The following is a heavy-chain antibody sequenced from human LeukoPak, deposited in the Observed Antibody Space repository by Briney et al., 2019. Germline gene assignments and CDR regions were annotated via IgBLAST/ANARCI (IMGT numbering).Heavy chain of an antibody. CDR1: EYTLTELS. V-gene: IGHV1-24*01. CDR3: AADRGDYSGSYWTAFDI. J-gene: IGHJ3*02. Sequence: ASVKDSLEVSEYTLTELSMHWVRQAPGKGLEWLGGFDPEDGEIIYAQKFQGRVTMSDDTSTDTAYMELGSLRSDDTAVYYCAADRGDYSGSYWTAFDIWGQGTMFTVSS. CDR2: FDPEDGEI. D-gene: IGHD1-26*01.